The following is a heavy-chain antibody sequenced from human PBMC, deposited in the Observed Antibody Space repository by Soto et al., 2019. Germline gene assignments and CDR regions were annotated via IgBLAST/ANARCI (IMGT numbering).Heavy chain of an antibody. V-gene: IGHV3-53*04. CDR1: GIPVSSNY. CDR3: ARDGPYYYASRMDV. J-gene: IGHJ6*02. D-gene: IGHD3-10*01. CDR2: LHSGGDT. Sequence: EVQLVESGGGLVQPGGSLRLSCAASGIPVSSNYMTWVRQAPGKGLEWVSVLHSGGDTYYANSVKGRVTISRHDSTNTLCLQMNSLTPEDTAVYYCARDGPYYYASRMDVWGQGTTVTVSS.